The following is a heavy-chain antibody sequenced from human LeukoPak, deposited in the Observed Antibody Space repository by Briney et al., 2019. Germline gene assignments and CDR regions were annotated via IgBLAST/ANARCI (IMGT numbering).Heavy chain of an antibody. CDR1: VYTFTGYY. CDR3: ARDAGDSVVVVAPYYFDY. J-gene: IGHJ4*02. V-gene: IGHV1-2*02. D-gene: IGHD2-15*01. CDR2: IHPNSGGT. Sequence: ASVKVSCKSSVYTFTGYYMHWVRQAPAQGLEWMGCIHPNSGGTNYAQKFQGRVTTTRDTSISTAYMELSRLRSDDTAVYYCARDAGDSVVVVAPYYFDYWGQGTLVTVSS.